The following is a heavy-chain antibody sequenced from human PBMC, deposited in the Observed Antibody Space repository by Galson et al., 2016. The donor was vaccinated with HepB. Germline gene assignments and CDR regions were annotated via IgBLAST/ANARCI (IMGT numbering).Heavy chain of an antibody. CDR2: ISGSAGTT. CDR3: SKKKEATYLGYFDY. Sequence: SLRLSCAASGYTFSNYAVSWVRQAPGKGLEWVSVISGSAGTTYYADSVKGRFTVSRDNSKNTLYLQMNSLRAEDTAIYYSSKKKEATYLGYFDYWGQGTLATVSS. J-gene: IGHJ4*02. D-gene: IGHD5-12*01. CDR1: GYTFSNYA. V-gene: IGHV3-23*01.